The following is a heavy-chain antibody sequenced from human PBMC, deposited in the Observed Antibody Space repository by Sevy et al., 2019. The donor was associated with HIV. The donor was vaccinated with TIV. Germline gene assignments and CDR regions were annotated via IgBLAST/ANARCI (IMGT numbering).Heavy chain of an antibody. CDR2: LSFGCGEL. CDR1: GFTFSKYS. CDR3: AREGCTKPHDY. D-gene: IGHD2-8*01. J-gene: IGHJ4*02. V-gene: IGHV3-23*01. Sequence: GGSLRLSCAASGFTFSKYSMSWVRQPPGKGLEWVSTLSFGCGELNYADSVKGRFTISRDNSKSSVYLQMNNLRPGDTAVYYCAREGCTKPHDYWGQGTLVTVSS.